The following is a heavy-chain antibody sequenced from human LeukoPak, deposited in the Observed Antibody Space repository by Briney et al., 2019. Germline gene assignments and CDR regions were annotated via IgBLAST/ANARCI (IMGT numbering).Heavy chain of an antibody. CDR1: GFTFSSYG. J-gene: IGHJ4*02. CDR2: ISYDGSNK. V-gene: IGHV3-30*18. CDR3: AKEFTFGGESFDY. D-gene: IGHD3-16*01. Sequence: GGSLRLSCAASGFTFSSYGMHWVRQAPGKGLEWVAVISYDGSNKYYADSVKGRFTISRDNSKNTLYLQMNSLRAEDTAVYYCAKEFTFGGESFDYWGQGTLVTVSS.